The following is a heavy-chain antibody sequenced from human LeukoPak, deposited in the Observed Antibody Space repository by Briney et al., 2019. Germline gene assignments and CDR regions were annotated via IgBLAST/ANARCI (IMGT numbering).Heavy chain of an antibody. CDR3: VKDRTPDGYYSVDY. CDR2: IIGNAATT. CDR1: GFTFGTYA. V-gene: IGHV3-23*01. J-gene: IGHJ4*02. D-gene: IGHD3-3*01. Sequence: GGSLRLSCTAAGFTFGTYAMNWVRQAPGKGLQWVALIIGNAATTAYADAVKGRFTISRENSKNTLYLQMNSLRVEDTAVYYCVKDRTPDGYYSVDYWGQGILVTVSS.